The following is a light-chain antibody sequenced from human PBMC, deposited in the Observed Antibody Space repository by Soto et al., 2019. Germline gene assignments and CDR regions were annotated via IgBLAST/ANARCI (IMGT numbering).Light chain of an antibody. CDR3: HQRQSWPRT. CDR2: GAS. J-gene: IGKJ1*01. V-gene: IGKV3-20*01. Sequence: EIVLTQSPGTLSISPGERATLSCRASLSLSSSYIAWYQQKPGQAPRLLIYGASSRATGIPDRFSGSGSGTDFTLTINSLAPEDFAIYYCHQRQSWPRTFGQGTKVDIK. CDR1: LSLSSSY.